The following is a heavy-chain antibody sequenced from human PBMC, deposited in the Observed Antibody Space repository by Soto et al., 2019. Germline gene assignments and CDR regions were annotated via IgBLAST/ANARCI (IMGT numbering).Heavy chain of an antibody. J-gene: IGHJ4*02. CDR1: GFTFSSYW. Sequence: GGSLRLSCAASGFTFSSYWMSWVRQAPGKGLEWVANIKQDGSEKYYVDSVKGRFTISRDNAKNSLYLQMNSLRAEDTAVYYCARDINYDILTGYPLDYWGQGTLVTVSS. CDR3: ARDINYDILTGYPLDY. D-gene: IGHD3-9*01. V-gene: IGHV3-7*01. CDR2: IKQDGSEK.